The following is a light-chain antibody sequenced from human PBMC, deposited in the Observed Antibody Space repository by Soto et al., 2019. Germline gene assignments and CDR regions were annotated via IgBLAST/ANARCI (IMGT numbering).Light chain of an antibody. Sequence: EIVLTQSPGTLSLSPGERTTLSCRASQSISSSYLAWYQQKPGQAPRLLVYGASSRATGIPDRFSGSGSATDFTLAISGLEPEDFALYYCQQYSSTFWTVRQGTKVETK. CDR1: QSISSSY. CDR2: GAS. V-gene: IGKV3-20*01. J-gene: IGKJ1*01. CDR3: QQYSSTFWT.